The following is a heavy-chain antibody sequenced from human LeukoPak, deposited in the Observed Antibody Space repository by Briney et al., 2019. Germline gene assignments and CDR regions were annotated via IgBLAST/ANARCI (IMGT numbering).Heavy chain of an antibody. D-gene: IGHD3-3*01. CDR2: ISSSSSYI. CDR1: GFTFSSYS. CDR3: ARGPEYYDFWSGYPV. V-gene: IGHV3-21*01. Sequence: GGSLRLSCAASGFTFSSYSMTWVRQAPGKGLEWVSSISSSSSYIYYADSVKGRFTISRDNAKNSLYLQMNSLRAEDTAVYYCARGPEYYDFWSGYPVWGQGTMVTVSS. J-gene: IGHJ3*01.